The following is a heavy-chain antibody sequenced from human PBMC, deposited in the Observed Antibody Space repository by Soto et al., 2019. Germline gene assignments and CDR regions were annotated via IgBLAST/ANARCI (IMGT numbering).Heavy chain of an antibody. V-gene: IGHV3-21*01. CDR3: AGGRQYDILPGPEY. D-gene: IGHD3-9*01. CDR1: GFTFSSYS. CDR2: ISGRSSYI. Sequence: EVQLVESGGGLVKPGGSLRLSCAASGFTFSSYSMNWVRQAPGKGLEWVSSISGRSSYIYYADSVKGRFTFSRDNAKNSLYLQMNSLRAEDTAVYYCAGGRQYDILPGPEYWGQGTLVTVSS. J-gene: IGHJ4*02.